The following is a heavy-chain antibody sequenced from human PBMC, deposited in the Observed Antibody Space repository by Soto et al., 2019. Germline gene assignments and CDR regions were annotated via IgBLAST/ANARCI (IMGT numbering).Heavy chain of an antibody. V-gene: IGHV1-3*01. J-gene: IGHJ4*02. CDR2: INAGNGNT. D-gene: IGHD3-10*01. Sequence: QVQLVQSGAEVKKPGASVKVSCKASGYTFTSYAMHWVRQAPGQRLEWMGWINAGNGNTKYSQKFQGRVTITRDTSASTAYMELSSLRSEDTAVYSWARASVRFGELPFWGQGTLVTVSS. CDR3: ARASVRFGELPF. CDR1: GYTFTSYA.